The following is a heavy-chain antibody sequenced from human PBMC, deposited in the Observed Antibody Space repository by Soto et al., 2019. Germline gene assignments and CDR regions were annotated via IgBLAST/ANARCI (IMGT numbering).Heavy chain of an antibody. CDR2: IYTGGMT. Sequence: XGSLRLSCAASGFSVSSNYMSWVRQAPGRGLDWVALIYTGGMTYYADSLRGRFTISRDDSTNTLYLQMNSLRVDDTAVYHCARAQVLRFLEWFPDYWGQGTLVTVSS. J-gene: IGHJ4*02. CDR3: ARAQVLRFLEWFPDY. V-gene: IGHV3-53*01. CDR1: GFSVSSNY. D-gene: IGHD3-3*01.